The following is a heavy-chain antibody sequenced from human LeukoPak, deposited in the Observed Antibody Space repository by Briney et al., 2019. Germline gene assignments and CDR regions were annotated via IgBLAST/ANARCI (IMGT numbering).Heavy chain of an antibody. J-gene: IGHJ4*02. CDR1: GGSFSGYY. CDR3: AGGLNSSSLYYFDY. V-gene: IGHV4-34*01. Sequence: SETLSLTCAVYGGSFSGYYWSWLRQPPGKGLEWIGEINHSGSTNYNPSLKSRVTISVDTSKNQFSLKLSSVTAADTAVYYCAGGLNSSSLYYFDYWGQGTLVTVSS. CDR2: INHSGST. D-gene: IGHD6-13*01.